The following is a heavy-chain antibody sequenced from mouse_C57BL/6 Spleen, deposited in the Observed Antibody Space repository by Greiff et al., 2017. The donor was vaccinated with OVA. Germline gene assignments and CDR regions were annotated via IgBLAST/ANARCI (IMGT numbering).Heavy chain of an antibody. CDR1: GFTFSSYG. CDR2: ISSGGSYT. Sequence: EVKLVESGGDLVKPGGSLKLSCAASGFTFSSYGMSWVRQTPDKRLEWVATISSGGSYTYYPDSVKGRFTISRDNAKNTLYMQMSSLKSEDTARDYGARHSDGSSSWFAYWGQGTLVTVSA. CDR3: ARHSDGSSSWFAY. J-gene: IGHJ3*01. D-gene: IGHD1-1*01. V-gene: IGHV5-6*01.